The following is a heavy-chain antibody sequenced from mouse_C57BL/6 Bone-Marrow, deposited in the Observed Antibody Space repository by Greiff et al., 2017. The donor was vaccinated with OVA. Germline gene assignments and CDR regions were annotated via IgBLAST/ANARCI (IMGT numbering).Heavy chain of an antibody. V-gene: IGHV6-3*01. CDR2: IRLKSDNYAT. D-gene: IGHD2-2*01. CDR1: GFTFSNYW. CDR3: TVYGYTTSWAY. Sequence: EVQLVESGGGLVQPGGSMKLSCVASGFTFSNYWMNWVRQSPEKGLEWVAQIRLKSDNYATHYAESVKGRFTISRDDSKSSVYLQMNNLRAEDTGIYYCTVYGYTTSWAYWGQGTLVTVSA. J-gene: IGHJ3*01.